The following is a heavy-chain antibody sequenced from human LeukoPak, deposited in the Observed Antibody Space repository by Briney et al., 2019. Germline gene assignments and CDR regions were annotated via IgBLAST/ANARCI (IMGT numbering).Heavy chain of an antibody. D-gene: IGHD1-7*01. CDR2: INSDGSST. J-gene: IGHJ6*02. CDR1: GFTFSSYW. V-gene: IGHV3-74*01. CDR3: ARALKLTGTHYAMDV. Sequence: GGSLRLSCAASGFTFSSYWMHWVRQAPGKGLVWVSRINSDGSSTSYADSVKGRFTISRDNAKNTLYLQMNSLRAEDTAVYYCARALKLTGTHYAMDVWGQGTTVTVSS.